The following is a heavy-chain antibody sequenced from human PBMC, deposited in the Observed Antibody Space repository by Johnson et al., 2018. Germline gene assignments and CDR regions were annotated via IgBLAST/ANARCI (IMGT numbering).Heavy chain of an antibody. J-gene: IGHJ6*03. D-gene: IGHD1-14*01. V-gene: IGHV3-66*02. Sequence: EVRLLESGGGLVQPGGSLRLCCAASGFTVSSNYMSWVRQAPGEGLEWVSVMYSGGSTYYADSVKGRFTISRDKSKNPLYLQMNSLRAEDTGVYYCAKDNTYYMDVWGKGTTVTVSS. CDR3: AKDNTYYMDV. CDR2: MYSGGST. CDR1: GFTVSSNY.